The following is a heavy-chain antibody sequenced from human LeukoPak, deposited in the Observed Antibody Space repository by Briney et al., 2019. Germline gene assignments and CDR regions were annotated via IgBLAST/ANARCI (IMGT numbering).Heavy chain of an antibody. CDR1: GYSISTGYY. J-gene: IGHJ4*02. V-gene: IGHV4-38-2*02. CDR2: FYHGGST. CDR3: AGELGSIAAR. Sequence: SETLSLTCTVSGYSISTGYYWDWIRQPPGKGLEWIGTFYHGGSTYYNPSLKSRVTISVDTSKNQFSLNLTSVTAADTAVYYCAGELGSIAARWGQGTLVTVSS. D-gene: IGHD6-6*01.